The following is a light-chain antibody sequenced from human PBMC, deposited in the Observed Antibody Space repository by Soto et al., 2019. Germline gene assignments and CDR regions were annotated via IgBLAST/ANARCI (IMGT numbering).Light chain of an antibody. CDR3: QQYGSSGT. V-gene: IGKV3-20*01. Sequence: EILLTQSPGTLSLSPGERATLSCRASQSVSSNYLAWFQRKPGKAPRLLIYGASSRATGIPDRFSGSGAGTDFTLTFSRLEPEYFAVYYCQQYGSSGTFGQGTKVDIK. CDR1: QSVSSNY. CDR2: GAS. J-gene: IGKJ1*01.